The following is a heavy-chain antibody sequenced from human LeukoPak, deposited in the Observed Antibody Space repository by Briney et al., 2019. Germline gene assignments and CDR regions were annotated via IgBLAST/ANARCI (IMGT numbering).Heavy chain of an antibody. J-gene: IGHJ4*02. D-gene: IGHD5-18*01. CDR1: GGTFSSYA. V-gene: IGHV1-69*05. CDR3: ARTRGGGYSYGYDY. Sequence: SVKVSCKASGGTFSSYAISWVRQAPGQGLEWMGGIIPIFGTANYAQKFQGRVTMTRNTSISTAYMELSSLRSEDTAVYYCARTRGGGYSYGYDYWGQGTLVTVSS. CDR2: IIPIFGTA.